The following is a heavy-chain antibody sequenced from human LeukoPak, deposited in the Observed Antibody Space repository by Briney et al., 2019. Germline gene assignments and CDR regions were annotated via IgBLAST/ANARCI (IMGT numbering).Heavy chain of an antibody. CDR3: ARGAYGVPILTGYTTYYFDY. Sequence: SETLSLTCAVYGGSFSGYYWSWIRQPPGKGLEWIGEINHSGSTNYNPSLKSRVTISVDTSKNQFSLKLSSVTAADTAVYYCARGAYGVPILTGYTTYYFDYWGQGTLVTVSS. CDR2: INHSGST. J-gene: IGHJ4*02. V-gene: IGHV4-34*01. CDR1: GGSFSGYY. D-gene: IGHD3-9*01.